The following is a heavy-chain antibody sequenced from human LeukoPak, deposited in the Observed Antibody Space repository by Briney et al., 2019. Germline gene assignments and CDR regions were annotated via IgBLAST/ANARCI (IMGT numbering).Heavy chain of an antibody. V-gene: IGHV3-21*01. J-gene: IGHJ4*02. D-gene: IGHD3-10*01. CDR2: ISSSSSYI. Sequence: PGGSLRLSCAASGFTFSSYEMNWVRQAPGKGLEWVSSISSSSSYIYYADSVKGRFTISRDNAKNSLYLQMNSLRAEDTAVYYCARDVGYYGSGTSDYWGQGTLVTVSS. CDR3: ARDVGYYGSGTSDY. CDR1: GFTFSSYE.